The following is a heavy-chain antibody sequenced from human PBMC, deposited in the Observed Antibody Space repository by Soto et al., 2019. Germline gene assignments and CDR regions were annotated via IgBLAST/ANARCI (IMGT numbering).Heavy chain of an antibody. CDR2: IYYSGDT. J-gene: IGHJ3*02. Sequence: PSETLSLTCTVSGGSISSGGYYWVWIRQPPGKGLEWIGSIYYSGDTYYNPSLKSRVTISVDTSKNQFSVKLNSVTAADTAVYYCARHQSIVVVTAARAFDIWGQGTMVTVSS. CDR3: ARHQSIVVVTAARAFDI. CDR1: GGSISSGGYY. D-gene: IGHD2-15*01. V-gene: IGHV4-39*01.